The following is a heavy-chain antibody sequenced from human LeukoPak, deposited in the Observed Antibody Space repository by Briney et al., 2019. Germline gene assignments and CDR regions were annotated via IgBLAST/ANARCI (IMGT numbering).Heavy chain of an antibody. D-gene: IGHD3-9*01. V-gene: IGHV4-39*01. CDR3: ARRGDILTDYAFDY. CDR1: GGSISSDRHN. J-gene: IGHJ4*02. CDR2: IYYSGTT. Sequence: SETLSLTCSVSGGSISSDRHNWDWIRQPPGKGLEWIGNIYYSGTTSHNPSLKSRITISVDTSKNQFSLRLTSVTAADTAVYYCARRGDILTDYAFDYWGQGTLVTVSS.